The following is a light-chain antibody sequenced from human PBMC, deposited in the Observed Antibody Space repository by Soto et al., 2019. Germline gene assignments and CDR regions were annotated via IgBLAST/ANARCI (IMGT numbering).Light chain of an antibody. Sequence: DIQMTQSPSTLSGSVGDRVTITCRASQSISSYLNWYQQKPGKAPKLLIYAASSLRSGVPSRFSGSGSGTDFTLTISSLQPEDFATYYCQQSYSTPVTFGQGTRLEIK. CDR3: QQSYSTPVT. CDR1: QSISSY. V-gene: IGKV1-39*01. J-gene: IGKJ5*01. CDR2: AAS.